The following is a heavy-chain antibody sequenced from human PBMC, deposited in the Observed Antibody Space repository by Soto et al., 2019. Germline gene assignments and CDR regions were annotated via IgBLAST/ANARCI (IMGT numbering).Heavy chain of an antibody. Sequence: QVQLVQSGAEVRKPGSSVKVSCTASGDTFNFYTISWVRQAPGQGLEWMGRVIPMLRMSNYAQKFQVRVTSSADKSTSTAYMALSSLRSDDTAVYYCATNYGSGSTHFDYWGQGTLVTVSS. J-gene: IGHJ4*02. CDR2: VIPMLRMS. CDR1: GDTFNFYT. D-gene: IGHD3-10*01. V-gene: IGHV1-69*02. CDR3: ATNYGSGSTHFDY.